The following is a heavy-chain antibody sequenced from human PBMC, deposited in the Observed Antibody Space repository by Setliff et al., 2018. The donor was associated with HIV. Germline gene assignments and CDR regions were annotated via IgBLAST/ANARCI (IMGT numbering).Heavy chain of an antibody. J-gene: IGHJ4*02. CDR2: INHSGRT. CDR1: NGSFSGYY. V-gene: IGHV4-34*01. D-gene: IGHD5-18*01. CDR3: AAWGPGYSYAPYFFDS. Sequence: PSETLSLPCAVYNGSFSGYYWTWIRQPPGKGLEWIGEINHSGRTNYSPSLKSRVTISVDASRNQFPLRLSSVTAADTAVYYCAAWGPGYSYAPYFFDSWGQGTLVTSPQ.